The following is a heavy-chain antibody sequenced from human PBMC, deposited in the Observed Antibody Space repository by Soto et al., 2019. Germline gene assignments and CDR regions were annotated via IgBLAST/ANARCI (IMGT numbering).Heavy chain of an antibody. D-gene: IGHD4-17*01. Sequence: QVQLVQSGAEVKKPRASVKVSCKASGYTFTSYAMHWVRQAPGQRLEWMGWINAGNGNTKYSQKFQGRVTITRDTSASTAYMELSSLRSEDTAVYYCARDRATVTSNYYYMDVWGKGTTVTVSS. J-gene: IGHJ6*03. CDR2: INAGNGNT. V-gene: IGHV1-3*01. CDR1: GYTFTSYA. CDR3: ARDRATVTSNYYYMDV.